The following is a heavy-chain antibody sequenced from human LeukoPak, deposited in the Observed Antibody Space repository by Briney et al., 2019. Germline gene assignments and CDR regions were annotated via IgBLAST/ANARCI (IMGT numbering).Heavy chain of an antibody. J-gene: IGHJ5*02. CDR2: INPNSGGT. Sequence: GASVKVSCKASGYTFTGYYMQWVRHAPGQGLEWMGWINPNSGGTNYAQKFQGRVTMTRDTSISTAYMELSRLRSDDTAVYYCARDPIGIRGVIPNWFDPWGQGTQVIVSS. CDR1: GYTFTGYY. CDR3: ARDPIGIRGVIPNWFDP. V-gene: IGHV1-2*02. D-gene: IGHD3-10*01.